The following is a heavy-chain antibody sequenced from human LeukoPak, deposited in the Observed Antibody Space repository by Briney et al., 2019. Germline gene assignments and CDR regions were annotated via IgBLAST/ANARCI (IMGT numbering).Heavy chain of an antibody. J-gene: IGHJ4*02. CDR3: ARDCQYCSNTNCRCC. CDR1: GFTFSSYW. D-gene: IGHD2-2*01. V-gene: IGHV3-74*01. CDR2: IDRDGSRI. Sequence: PGGSLRLSCAVSGFTFSSYWMHWVRQAPGKGLVWVSRIDRDGSRINYADSVKGRFTISRDNGKNTLFLQMNSLRAEDAAVYYCARDCQYCSNTNCRCCWGQGTLVTVSS.